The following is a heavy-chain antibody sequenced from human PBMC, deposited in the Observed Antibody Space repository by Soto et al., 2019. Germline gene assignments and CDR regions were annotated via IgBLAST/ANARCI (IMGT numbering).Heavy chain of an antibody. V-gene: IGHV3-23*01. CDR1: GFTFSSYA. CDR2: ISGSGGST. CDR3: AKLTGNYYGSGSHPGAFDI. J-gene: IGHJ3*02. Sequence: GSLRLSCAASGFTFSSYAMSWVRQAPGKGLEWVSAISGSGGSTYYADSVKGRFTISRDNSKNTLYLQMNSLRAEDTAVYYCAKLTGNYYGSGSHPGAFDIWGQGTMVTVSS. D-gene: IGHD3-10*01.